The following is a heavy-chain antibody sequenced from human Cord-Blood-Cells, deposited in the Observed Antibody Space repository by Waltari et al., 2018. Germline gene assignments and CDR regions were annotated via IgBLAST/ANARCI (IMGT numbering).Heavy chain of an antibody. D-gene: IGHD2-2*02. Sequence: QVQLQESGPGLVKPSGTLSLTCAVSGGSISSSNWWSWVRQPPGKGLEWIGEIYHSGSTNNNPSLKSRVTISVDKSKNQFSLKRSSVTAADTAVYYCARDRGYCSSTSCYTWYFDLWGRGTLVTVSS. CDR3: ARDRGYCSSTSCYTWYFDL. J-gene: IGHJ2*01. CDR2: IYHSGST. V-gene: IGHV4-4*02. CDR1: GGSISSSNW.